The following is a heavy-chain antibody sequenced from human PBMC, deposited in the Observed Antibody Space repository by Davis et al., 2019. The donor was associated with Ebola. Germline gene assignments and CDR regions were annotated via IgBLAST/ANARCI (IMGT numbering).Heavy chain of an antibody. CDR3: AASPRCGGDCYSGMDY. J-gene: IGHJ4*02. D-gene: IGHD2-21*02. CDR1: GYTFTSYA. V-gene: IGHV1-69*13. Sequence: SVKVSCKASGYTFTSYAISWVRQAPGQGLEWMGGVFPPFATTYYAQSFQSRVSITADSSTTTVYLTLDRLTSDETAVYYCAASPRCGGDCYSGMDYWGQGTLVTVSS. CDR2: VFPPFATT.